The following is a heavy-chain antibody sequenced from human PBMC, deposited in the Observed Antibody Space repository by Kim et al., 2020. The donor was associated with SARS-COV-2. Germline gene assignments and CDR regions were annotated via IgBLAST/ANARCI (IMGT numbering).Heavy chain of an antibody. V-gene: IGHV1-69*06. J-gene: IGHJ3*02. CDR1: GGTFSSYA. Sequence: SVKVSCKASGGTFSSYAISWVRQAPGQGLEWMGGIIPIFGTANYAQKFQGRVTITADKSTSTAYMELSSLRSEDTAVYYCARGIHYYDSSGYYYAAFDIWGQGTMVTVSS. CDR2: IIPIFGTA. CDR3: ARGIHYYDSSGYYYAAFDI. D-gene: IGHD3-22*01.